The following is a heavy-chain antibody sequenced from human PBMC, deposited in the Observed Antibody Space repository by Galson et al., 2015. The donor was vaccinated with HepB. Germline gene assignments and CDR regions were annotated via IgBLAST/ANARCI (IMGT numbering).Heavy chain of an antibody. J-gene: IGHJ6*02. CDR1: GYIFTQYA. CDR3: ARSTISGYGMDV. V-gene: IGHV7-4-1*02. CDR2: INTNTGDP. D-gene: IGHD3-3*01. Sequence: SVKVSCKASGYIFTQYAINWVRQAPGQGLEWMAWINTNTGDPTYAQAFTGRFVFSLDTSVSTAYLQISSLKAEDTALYYCARSTISGYGMDVWGQGTTVTVSS.